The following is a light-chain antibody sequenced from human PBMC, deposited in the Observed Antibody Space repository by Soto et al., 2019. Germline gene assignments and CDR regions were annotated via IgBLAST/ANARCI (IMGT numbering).Light chain of an antibody. CDR1: QSVSSN. V-gene: IGKV3-20*01. CDR2: GTS. J-gene: IGKJ5*01. CDR3: QQYGNSPIT. Sequence: IVLTQSPATLSVSPGERATLSCRASQSVSSNLAWYQQKPGQAPRLLIYGTSSRATGIPDRFSGSGSGTDFTLTISRLEPEDFAVYYCQQYGNSPITFGQGTRLEI.